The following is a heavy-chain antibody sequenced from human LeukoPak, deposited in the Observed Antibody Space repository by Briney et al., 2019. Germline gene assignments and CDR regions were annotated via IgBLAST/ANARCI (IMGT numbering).Heavy chain of an antibody. J-gene: IGHJ5*02. D-gene: IGHD5-24*01. CDR3: ARGVRGERWLHRRYWFDP. CDR2: MNPNSGNT. CDR1: GYTFTSYD. Sequence: ASVKVSCKASGYTFTSYDINWVRQATGQGLEWMGWMNPNSGNTGYAQKFQGRVTITRNTSISTAYMELSSLRSEDTAVYYCARGVRGERWLHRRYWFDPWGQGTLVTVSS. V-gene: IGHV1-8*03.